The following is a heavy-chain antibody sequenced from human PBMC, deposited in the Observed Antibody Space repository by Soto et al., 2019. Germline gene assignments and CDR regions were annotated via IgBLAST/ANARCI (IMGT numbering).Heavy chain of an antibody. D-gene: IGHD4-4*01. CDR1: GGSISSGGYY. CDR3: ARDLYGDHSFWFDP. V-gene: IGHV4-31*03. Sequence: QVQLQESGPGLVKPSQTLSLTCTVSGGSISSGGYYWSWIRQHPGKGLEWIGYIHYSGRTYYNPSLKSRVSMSLDTSKNQFSLNLTSVTAADTAVYYCARDLYGDHSFWFDPWGQGTLVTVSS. CDR2: IHYSGRT. J-gene: IGHJ5*02.